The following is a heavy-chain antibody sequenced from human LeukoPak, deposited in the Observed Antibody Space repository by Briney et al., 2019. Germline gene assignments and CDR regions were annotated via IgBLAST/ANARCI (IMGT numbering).Heavy chain of an antibody. J-gene: IGHJ4*02. D-gene: IGHD3-9*01. CDR2: INPNSGGT. CDR1: GYTFTGYY. Sequence: ASVKVSCKASGYTFTGYYMHWVRQAPGQGLEWMGWINPNSGGTNYAQKFQDRVSMTGDTSISTDYMQLSRLRFDDTAVYYCARSPHILTGENFDYWGQGTLLTVSS. CDR3: ARSPHILTGENFDY. V-gene: IGHV1-2*02.